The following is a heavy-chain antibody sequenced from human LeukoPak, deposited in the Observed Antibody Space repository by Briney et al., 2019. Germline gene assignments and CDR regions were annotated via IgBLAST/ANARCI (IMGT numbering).Heavy chain of an antibody. V-gene: IGHV4-34*01. J-gene: IGHJ5*02. Sequence: SETLSLTCAVYGGSFSGYDWSWIRQSPGKGLEWIGEINHSGTTHYNPSLKSRVTISVDTSKNQFSLKLRSVTAADTAVYYCARKEGGQLVNTRRWFDPWGQGTLVTVSS. CDR3: ARKEGGQLVNTRRWFDP. CDR2: INHSGTT. CDR1: GGSFSGYD. D-gene: IGHD6-13*01.